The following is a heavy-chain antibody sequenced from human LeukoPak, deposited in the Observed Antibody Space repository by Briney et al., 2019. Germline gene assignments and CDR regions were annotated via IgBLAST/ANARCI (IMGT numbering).Heavy chain of an antibody. CDR1: GYTFTGYY. D-gene: IGHD3-22*01. CDR3: ARDPFEYDSSGYYPY. CDR2: MNPNSGNT. J-gene: IGHJ4*02. V-gene: IGHV1-8*02. Sequence: GASVKVSCKASGYTFTGYYMHWVRQAPGQGLEWMGWMNPNSGNTGYAQKFQGRVTMTRNTSISTAYMELSSLRSEDTAVYYCARDPFEYDSSGYYPYWGQGTLVTVSS.